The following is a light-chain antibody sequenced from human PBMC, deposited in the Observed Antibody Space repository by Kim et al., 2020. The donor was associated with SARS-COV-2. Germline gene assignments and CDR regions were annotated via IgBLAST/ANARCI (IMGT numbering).Light chain of an antibody. J-gene: IGLJ1*01. Sequence: QSALTQPASVSGSPGQSITISCTGTSSDVGSYNHVSWYQQHPGKAPKLMIYEGSKRPSGVSNRFSGSKSGNTASLTISGLQAEDEADYYCCSYAGSSTYVFGTGNKVTVL. CDR1: SSDVGSYNH. CDR2: EGS. V-gene: IGLV2-23*01. CDR3: CSYAGSSTYV.